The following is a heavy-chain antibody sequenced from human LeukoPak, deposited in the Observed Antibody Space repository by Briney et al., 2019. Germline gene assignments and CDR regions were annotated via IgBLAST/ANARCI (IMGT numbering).Heavy chain of an antibody. V-gene: IGHV4-59*01. D-gene: IGHD4-17*01. CDR2: IYYRGST. Sequence: PSETLALTCTFCGGSLINYYWSWVRHSPGKGREWIGYIYYRGSTNYTPSLKRRFTISLDTSKHQSSLSLSSVTAADTAVYYCARGHGDGRGCFFDYWGQGTLVTVPS. CDR3: ARGHGDGRGCFFDY. J-gene: IGHJ4*02. CDR1: GGSLINYY.